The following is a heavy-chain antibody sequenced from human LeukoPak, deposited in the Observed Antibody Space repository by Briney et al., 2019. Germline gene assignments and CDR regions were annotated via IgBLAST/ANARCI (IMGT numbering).Heavy chain of an antibody. CDR3: ARDRAAMVIDY. V-gene: IGHV3-11*04. CDR1: GFTFSDYY. Sequence: GGSLRLSCAASGFTFSDYYMSWIRQAPGRGLEWVSYISSSGSTIYYADSVKGRFTISRDNAKNSLYVQMNSLRAEDTAVYYCARDRAAMVIDYWGQGTLVTVSS. D-gene: IGHD5-18*01. CDR2: ISSSGSTI. J-gene: IGHJ4*02.